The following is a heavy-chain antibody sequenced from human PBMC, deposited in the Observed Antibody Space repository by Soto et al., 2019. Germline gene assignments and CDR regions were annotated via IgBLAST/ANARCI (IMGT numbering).Heavy chain of an antibody. CDR2: ISGGSKTI. CDR3: ARASQFGELLIHY. V-gene: IGHV3-48*04. J-gene: IGHJ4*02. CDR1: GFTFKSYS. Sequence: GGSLRLSCAASGFTFKSYSMNWVRQAPGKGLEWVSYISGGSKTINYADSVKGRFTSSRDNARNSLFLQMNSLRVEDTAIYYCARASQFGELLIHYWGQGTLVTVSS. D-gene: IGHD2-8*01.